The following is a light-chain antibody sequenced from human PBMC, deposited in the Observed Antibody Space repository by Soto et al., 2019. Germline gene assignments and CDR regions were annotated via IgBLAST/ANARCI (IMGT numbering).Light chain of an antibody. CDR1: QSVSSSY. CDR2: GAS. J-gene: IGKJ1*01. CDR3: QQYGSSLRGT. Sequence: EIVLTQSPGTLSLSPGERATLSCRASQSVSSSYLAWYQQKPGQAPRLLIYGASSRATGIPDRFSGSGSGTDFTLTISRVEPEVFAVYYCQQYGSSLRGTLGQGTRVDIK. V-gene: IGKV3-20*01.